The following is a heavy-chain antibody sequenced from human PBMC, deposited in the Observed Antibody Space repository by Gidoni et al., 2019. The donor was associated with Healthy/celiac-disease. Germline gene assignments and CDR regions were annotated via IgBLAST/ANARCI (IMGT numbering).Heavy chain of an antibody. J-gene: IGHJ6*02. Sequence: EVQLVESGGGLVQPGGSLRLSCAAAGFTVSSKSMSCVRQAPGEGLEWVSVIYSGCSTYYADSVKGRFIISRDNSKNTLYLQMNSLRAEDTAVYYCAREVGVTSSIRYFDSYYGMDVWGQGTTVTVSS. CDR1: GFTVSSKS. CDR3: AREVGVTSSIRYFDSYYGMDV. V-gene: IGHV3-66*02. CDR2: IYSGCST. D-gene: IGHD3-9*01.